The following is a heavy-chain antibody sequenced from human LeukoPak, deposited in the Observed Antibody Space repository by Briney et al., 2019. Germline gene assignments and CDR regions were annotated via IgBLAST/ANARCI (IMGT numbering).Heavy chain of an antibody. CDR3: ARSLPSNSGWYYFDY. Sequence: PSETLSLTCTVSGGSISSYYWSWIRQPPGKGSEWIGYIYCSGSTNYNPSLKSRVTISVDTSKNQFSLKLSSVTAADTAVYYCARSLPSNSGWYYFDYWGQGTLVTVSS. V-gene: IGHV4-59*13. D-gene: IGHD6-19*01. CDR2: IYCSGST. CDR1: GGSISSYY. J-gene: IGHJ4*02.